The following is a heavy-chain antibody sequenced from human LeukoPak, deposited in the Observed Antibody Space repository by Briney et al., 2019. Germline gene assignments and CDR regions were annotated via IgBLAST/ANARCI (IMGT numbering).Heavy chain of an antibody. CDR1: GFSFSSYD. V-gene: IGHV3-33*01. CDR3: ARDLGYPDY. J-gene: IGHJ4*02. Sequence: GGSLRLSCAASGFSFSSYDMHWVRQAPGKGLEWVAVIWFDGSNKYHADSVKGRFTISRDNSKNTLYLQMNSLRAEDTAVYYCARDLGYPDYWGQGTLVAVSS. D-gene: IGHD3-16*02. CDR2: IWFDGSNK.